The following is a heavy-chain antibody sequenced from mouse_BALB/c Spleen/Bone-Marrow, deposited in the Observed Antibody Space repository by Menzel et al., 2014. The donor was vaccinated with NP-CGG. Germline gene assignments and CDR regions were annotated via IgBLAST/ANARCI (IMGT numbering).Heavy chain of an antibody. Sequence: VQLQQSGPELVKPGASMKISCKASGYSFTGYTMNWVKQSHGENLEWIGLINPYNGGTSYNQKFKGKATLTVDKSSSTAYMELLSLTSEDSAVYYCARDGNGFAYWGQGTLVTVSA. CDR3: ARDGNGFAY. D-gene: IGHD2-1*01. V-gene: IGHV1-18*01. CDR2: INPYNGGT. CDR1: GYSFTGYT. J-gene: IGHJ3*01.